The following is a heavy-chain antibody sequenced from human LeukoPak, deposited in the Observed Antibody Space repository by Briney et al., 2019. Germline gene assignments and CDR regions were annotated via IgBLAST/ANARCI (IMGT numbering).Heavy chain of an antibody. Sequence: GRSLRLSCAASGFTFSSYSMNWVRQAPGKGLEWVSSISSSSSYIYYADSVKGRFTISRDNAKNSLYLQMNSLRAEDTAVYYCARDLAARGITMVRGVRDDYWGQGTLVTVSS. CDR3: ARDLAARGITMVRGVRDDY. J-gene: IGHJ4*02. CDR2: ISSSSSYI. D-gene: IGHD3-10*01. V-gene: IGHV3-21*01. CDR1: GFTFSSYS.